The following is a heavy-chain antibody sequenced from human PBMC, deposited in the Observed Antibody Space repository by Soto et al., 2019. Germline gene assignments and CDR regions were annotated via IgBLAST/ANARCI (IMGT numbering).Heavy chain of an antibody. Sequence: SETLSLTCTVSGGCINSYYWSWIRRPPGKALEWIGFVYSNGTTSYNRSLKSRVTLSVDTSNYQFSLNLRSVTAADTAVYYCARTPHIWGQGTLVTVSS. CDR3: ARTPHI. CDR2: VYSNGTT. V-gene: IGHV4-59*01. D-gene: IGHD2-15*01. CDR1: GGCINSYY. J-gene: IGHJ4*02.